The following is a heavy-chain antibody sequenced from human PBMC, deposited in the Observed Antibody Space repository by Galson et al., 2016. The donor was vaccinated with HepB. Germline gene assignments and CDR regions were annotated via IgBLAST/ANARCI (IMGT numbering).Heavy chain of an antibody. CDR2: IYWNDDK. CDR1: GFSLNTGLG. Sequence: PALVKPTQTLTLTCTFSGFSLNTGLGVAWLRQPPGKAPEWLALIYWNDDKRYSPFLKSRLTITKDTSKSQVVLTMTNMDPVDTGIYYCAHTAPLGLEFSRDHFDYWGQGTLVTVSS. D-gene: IGHD3-16*01. V-gene: IGHV2-5*01. CDR3: AHTAPLGLEFSRDHFDY. J-gene: IGHJ4*02.